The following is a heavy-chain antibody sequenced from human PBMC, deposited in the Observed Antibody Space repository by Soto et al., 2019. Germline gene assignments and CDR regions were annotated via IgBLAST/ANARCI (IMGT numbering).Heavy chain of an antibody. CDR3: ARADDDYSNYFSSYYGMDV. J-gene: IGHJ6*02. D-gene: IGHD4-4*01. Sequence: GASVKVSCKASGGTFSSYAISWVRQAPGQGLEWMGGIIPIFGTANYAQKFQGRVTITADESTSTAYMELSSLRSEDTAVYYCARADDDYSNYFSSYYGMDVWGQGTTVTV. V-gene: IGHV1-69*13. CDR2: IIPIFGTA. CDR1: GGTFSSYA.